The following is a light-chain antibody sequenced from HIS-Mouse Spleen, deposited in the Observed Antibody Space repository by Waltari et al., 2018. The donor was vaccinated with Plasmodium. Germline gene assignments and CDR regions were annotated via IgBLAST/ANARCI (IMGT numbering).Light chain of an antibody. CDR1: QGISSY. Sequence: DIQLTQSPSFLSASVGDRVTITCRASQGISSYLAWYQQKPGKAPKLLIYAASTLQSGVQSRFSGSGYGTEFTLTISSLQPEDFATYYCQQLNSYPYTFGQGTKLEIK. J-gene: IGKJ2*01. CDR3: QQLNSYPYT. CDR2: AAS. V-gene: IGKV1-9*01.